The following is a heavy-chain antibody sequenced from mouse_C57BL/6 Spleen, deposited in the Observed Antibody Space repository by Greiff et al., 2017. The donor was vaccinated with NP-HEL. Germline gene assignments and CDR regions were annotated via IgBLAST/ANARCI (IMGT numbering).Heavy chain of an antibody. CDR2: IDPSDSET. CDR1: GYTFTSYW. CDR3: ARGGYDYDESYYFDY. D-gene: IGHD2-4*01. V-gene: IGHV1-52*01. J-gene: IGHJ2*01. Sequence: VQLQQPGAELVRPGSSVKLSCKASGYTFTSYWMHWVKQRPIQGLEWIGNIDPSDSETHYNQKFKDKATLTVDKSSSTAYMQLSSLTSEDSAVYFCARGGYDYDESYYFDYWGQGTTLTVSS.